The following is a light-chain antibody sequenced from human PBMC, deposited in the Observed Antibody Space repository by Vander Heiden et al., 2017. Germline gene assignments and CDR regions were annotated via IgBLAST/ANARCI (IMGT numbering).Light chain of an antibody. CDR2: KAS. V-gene: IGKV1-5*03. Sequence: DIEMTQSPSTLSASVGDRVTITCRASQSINSWLAWHKQKPGKAPKLLIQKASTLQRGVPSRFSGSDYGTEFTLTISSRQPDDFAPYYCQQNKNYSLCIFGQGTKLEIE. J-gene: IGKJ2*04. CDR3: QQNKNYSLCI. CDR1: QSINSW.